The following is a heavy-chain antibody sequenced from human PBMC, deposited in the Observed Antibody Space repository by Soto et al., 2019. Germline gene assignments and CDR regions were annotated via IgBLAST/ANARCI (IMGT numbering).Heavy chain of an antibody. Sequence: QVQLVESGGGVVQPGRSLRLSCAASGFTFSSYGMHWVRQAPGKGLEWVAVIWYDGSNKYYADSVKGRFTISRDNSKKTVELQMNSQRAEETAVYYCARDVMVNALGMWYFDLWGRGTLVTVSS. CDR3: ARDVMVNALGMWYFDL. CDR1: GFTFSSYG. CDR2: IWYDGSNK. V-gene: IGHV3-33*01. D-gene: IGHD2-21*01. J-gene: IGHJ2*01.